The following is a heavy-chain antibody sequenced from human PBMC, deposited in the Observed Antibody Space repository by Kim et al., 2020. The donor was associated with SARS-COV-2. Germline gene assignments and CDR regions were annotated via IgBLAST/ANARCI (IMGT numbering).Heavy chain of an antibody. D-gene: IGHD2-15*01. CDR2: IYYSGST. Sequence: SETLSLTCTVSGGSISSGGYYWSWIRQHPGKGLEWIGYIYYSGSTYYNPSLKSRVTISVDTSKNQFSLKLSSVTAADTAVYYCAYYCSGGSCLDRDAFDIWGQGTMVTVSS. J-gene: IGHJ3*02. CDR3: AYYCSGGSCLDRDAFDI. CDR1: GGSISSGGYY. V-gene: IGHV4-31*03.